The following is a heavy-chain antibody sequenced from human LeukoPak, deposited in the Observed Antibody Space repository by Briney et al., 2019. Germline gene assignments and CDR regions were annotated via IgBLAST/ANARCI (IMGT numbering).Heavy chain of an antibody. D-gene: IGHD4-23*01. CDR2: IYYSGST. CDR1: GGSISSSSYY. J-gene: IGHJ5*02. CDR3: ARVGGSRWFDP. V-gene: IGHV4-30-4*08. Sequence: PSETLSLTCTVSGGSISSSSYYWGWIRQPPGKGLEWIGYIYYSGSTYYNPSLKSRVTISVGTSKNQFSLKLSSVTAADTAVYYCARVGGSRWFDPWGQGTLVTVSS.